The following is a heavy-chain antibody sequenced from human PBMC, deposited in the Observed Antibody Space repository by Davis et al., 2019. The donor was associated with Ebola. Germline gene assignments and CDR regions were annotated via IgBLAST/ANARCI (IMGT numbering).Heavy chain of an antibody. Sequence: GESLKISCAASGFPFRNYGMNWVRQAPGKGPEWVSSISSASRNMYYADSVKGRFTISRDNAKNSLYLQMNSLRAEDTAIYYCARDTSYGSGWYSEFDYWGQGTLVTVSS. CDR1: GFPFRNYG. CDR3: ARDTSYGSGWYSEFDY. V-gene: IGHV3-21*06. J-gene: IGHJ4*02. CDR2: ISSASRNM. D-gene: IGHD6-19*01.